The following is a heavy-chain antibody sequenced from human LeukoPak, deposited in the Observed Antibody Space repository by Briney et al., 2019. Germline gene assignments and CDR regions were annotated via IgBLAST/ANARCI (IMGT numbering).Heavy chain of an antibody. CDR1: GFPFSAYS. CDR3: AKEGRYYDFWSGYLEGYYFDY. CDR2: ISSSSYI. Sequence: PGGSLRLSCAASGFPFSAYSMNWVRQAPGKGLEWVSSISSSSYIYYADSVKGRFTISRDNSKNTLYLQMNSLRAEDTAVYYCAKEGRYYDFWSGYLEGYYFDYWGQGTLVTVSS. V-gene: IGHV3-21*01. J-gene: IGHJ4*02. D-gene: IGHD3-3*01.